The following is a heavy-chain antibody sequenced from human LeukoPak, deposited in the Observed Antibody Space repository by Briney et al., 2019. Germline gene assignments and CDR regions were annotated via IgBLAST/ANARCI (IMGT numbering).Heavy chain of an antibody. CDR3: AREYGVASFDY. CDR2: IIPIFGTA. V-gene: IGHV1-69*13. Sequence: ASVKVSCKASGGTLSSYAISWVRQAPGQGLEWMGGIIPIFGTANYAQKFQGRVTITADESTSTAYMELSSLRSEDTAVYYCAREYGVASFDYWGQGTLVTVSS. D-gene: IGHD3-10*01. CDR1: GGTLSSYA. J-gene: IGHJ4*02.